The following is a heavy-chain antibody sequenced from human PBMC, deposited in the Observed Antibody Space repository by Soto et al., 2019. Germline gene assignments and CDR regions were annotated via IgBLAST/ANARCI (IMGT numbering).Heavy chain of an antibody. D-gene: IGHD2-21*01. V-gene: IGHV3-23*01. J-gene: IGHJ4*02. CDR1: GLTFGSRA. Sequence: GGSLRLSCVASGLTFGSRAMSWVRQAPGEGLQWVSTITDTGGDAKYADSVRGRFVISRDNSKKTLYLQMTSLTAEDSAMYFCARGSTDSDPRNRIFDFWGRGTRVTVPS. CDR2: ITDTGGDA. CDR3: ARGSTDSDPRNRIFDF.